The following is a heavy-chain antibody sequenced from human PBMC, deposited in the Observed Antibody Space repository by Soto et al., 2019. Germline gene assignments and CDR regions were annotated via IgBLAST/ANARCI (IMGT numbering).Heavy chain of an antibody. V-gene: IGHV4-59*01. CDR3: ARGLNSGYDFFPWFDP. J-gene: IGHJ5*02. CDR2: IYYSGST. Sequence: PSETLSLTCTVSGGSISSYYWSWIRQPPGKGLEWIGYIYYSGSTNYNPSLKSRVTISVDTSKNQFSLKLSSVTAADTAVYYCARGLNSGYDFFPWFDPWGQGTLATVSS. CDR1: GGSISSYY. D-gene: IGHD5-12*01.